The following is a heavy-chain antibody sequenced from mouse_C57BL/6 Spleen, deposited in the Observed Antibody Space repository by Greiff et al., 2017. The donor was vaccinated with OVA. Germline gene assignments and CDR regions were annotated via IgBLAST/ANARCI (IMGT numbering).Heavy chain of an antibody. CDR3: ARWAYSNFAWFAY. V-gene: IGHV5-4*03. CDR2: ISDGGSYT. J-gene: IGHJ3*01. CDR1: GFTFSSNA. Sequence: EVKLVESGGGLVKPGGSLKLSCAASGFTFSSNAMSWVRQTPEKRLEWVATISDGGSYTYYPDNVKGRFTISRDNAKNNLYLQMSHLKSEDTAMYYCARWAYSNFAWFAYWGQGTLVTVSA. D-gene: IGHD2-5*01.